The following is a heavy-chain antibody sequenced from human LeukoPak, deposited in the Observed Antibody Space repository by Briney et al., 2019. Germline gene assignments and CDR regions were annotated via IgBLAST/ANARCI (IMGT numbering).Heavy chain of an antibody. Sequence: SETLSLTCTVSGGSISSYYWSWIRQPPGKGLEWIGYLYYSGSTNYNPSLKSRVTISVDTSKNQFSLKLSSVTAADTAVYYCARDQDGSGTNDYWGQGTLVTVSS. D-gene: IGHD3-10*01. CDR1: GGSISSYY. CDR2: LYYSGST. J-gene: IGHJ4*02. CDR3: ARDQDGSGTNDY. V-gene: IGHV4-59*01.